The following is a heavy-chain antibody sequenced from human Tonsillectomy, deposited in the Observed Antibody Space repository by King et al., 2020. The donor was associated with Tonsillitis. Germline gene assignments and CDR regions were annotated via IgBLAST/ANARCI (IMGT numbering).Heavy chain of an antibody. V-gene: IGHV3-33*01. J-gene: IGHJ4*02. Sequence: QLVQSGGGVVQPGRSLRLSCTASGFTFSSYGIHWVRLAPGNVLECVSVLLHDGSNKYYADSVKVRFTISRDNSKNTLYLQMNSLRAEDTAVYYCAGGGYQLLSGPNYYDFWSLDYWGQGTLVTVSS. CDR1: GFTFSSYG. CDR2: LLHDGSNK. CDR3: AGGGYQLLSGPNYYDFWSLDY. D-gene: IGHD3-3*01.